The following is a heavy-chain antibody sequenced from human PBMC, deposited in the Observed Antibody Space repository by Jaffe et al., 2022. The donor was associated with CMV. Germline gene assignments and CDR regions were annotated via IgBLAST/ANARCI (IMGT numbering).Heavy chain of an antibody. J-gene: IGHJ6*02. D-gene: IGHD1-26*01. CDR1: GFTFSSYG. CDR3: ARARGSYPYYYYYGMDV. CDR2: IWYDGSNK. V-gene: IGHV3-33*01. Sequence: QVQLVESGGGVVQPGRSLRLSCAASGFTFSSYGMHWVRQAPGKGLEWVAVIWYDGSNKYYADSVKGRFTISRDNSKNTLYLQMNSLRAEDTAVYYCARARGSYPYYYYYGMDVWGQGTTVTVSS.